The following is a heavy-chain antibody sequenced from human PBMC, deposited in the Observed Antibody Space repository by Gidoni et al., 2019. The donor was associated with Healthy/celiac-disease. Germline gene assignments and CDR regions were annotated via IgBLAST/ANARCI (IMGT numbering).Heavy chain of an antibody. J-gene: IGHJ1*01. V-gene: IGHV2-5*02. CDR3: AHIVVVVTASPAYAEYFQH. CDR1: GFSLSTSGVG. Sequence: QITLKESGPTLVKPTQTLTLTCTFSGFSLSTSGVGGGWIRPPPGRALEWLALIYWDADKRYSPSLKSRLTITKDTSKNQVVLTMTNMDPVDTATYYCAHIVVVVTASPAYAEYFQHWGQGTLVTVSS. D-gene: IGHD2-21*02. CDR2: IYWDADK.